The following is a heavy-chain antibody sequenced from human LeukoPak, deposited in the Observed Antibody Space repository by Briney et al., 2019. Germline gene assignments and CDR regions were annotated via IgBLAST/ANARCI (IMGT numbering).Heavy chain of an antibody. CDR2: IRYDGSNE. Sequence: GGSLRLSCAASESTFSSYGMHWVRQAPGKGLEWVAFIRYDGSNEYYADSVKGRFTISKDNSKNTLSLEMNSLRAEDTAVYYCAKDRTSYDFWSALIGYWGQGTLVTVSS. J-gene: IGHJ4*02. CDR1: ESTFSSYG. V-gene: IGHV3-30*02. D-gene: IGHD3-3*01. CDR3: AKDRTSYDFWSALIGY.